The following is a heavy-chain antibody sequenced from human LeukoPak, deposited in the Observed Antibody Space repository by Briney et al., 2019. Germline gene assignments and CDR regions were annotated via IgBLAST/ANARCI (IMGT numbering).Heavy chain of an antibody. Sequence: PSETLPLTCSVSGYSIRSGYYWGWIRQPPGKGLEWIGSIYHSGSTFYNPSLESRVTISVDTSNNQFSLKLSSVTAADTAVFYCARQNYYYYYMDVWGKGTTVTVSS. CDR1: GYSIRSGYY. CDR3: ARQNYYYYYMDV. CDR2: IYHSGST. V-gene: IGHV4-38-2*02. J-gene: IGHJ6*03.